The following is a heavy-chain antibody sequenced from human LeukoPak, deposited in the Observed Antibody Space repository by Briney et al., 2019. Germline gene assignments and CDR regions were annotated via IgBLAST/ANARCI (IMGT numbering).Heavy chain of an antibody. Sequence: GGSLRLSCVASGFTFSSYGMHRVRQAPGKGLEWVAVIWYDGTNKYYADSVKGRFTISRDSPKNTLYLQMNSLRAEDTAVHYCARAAYDNSGYLTLWGQGTLVTVSS. D-gene: IGHD3-22*01. CDR2: IWYDGTNK. V-gene: IGHV3-33*01. J-gene: IGHJ4*02. CDR1: GFTFSSYG. CDR3: ARAAYDNSGYLTL.